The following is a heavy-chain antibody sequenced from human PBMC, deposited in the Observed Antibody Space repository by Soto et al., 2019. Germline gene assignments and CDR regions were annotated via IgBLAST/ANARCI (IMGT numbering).Heavy chain of an antibody. J-gene: IGHJ4*02. CDR3: AKVPIHPTLHITGTTYDY. D-gene: IGHD1-20*01. CDR2: ISGSGGST. CDR1: GFTFSSYA. V-gene: IGHV3-23*01. Sequence: GGSLRLSCAASGFTFSSYAMSWVRQAPGKGLEWVSAISGSGGSTYYADSVKGRFTISRDNSKNTLYLQMNSLRAEDTAVYYCAKVPIHPTLHITGTTYDYWGQGTLVTVSS.